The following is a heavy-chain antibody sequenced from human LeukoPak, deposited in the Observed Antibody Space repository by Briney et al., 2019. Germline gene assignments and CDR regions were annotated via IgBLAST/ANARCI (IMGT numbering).Heavy chain of an antibody. J-gene: IGHJ5*02. Sequence: SGPVLVKPTETLTLTCTVSGFSLSNARMGVSWIRQPLGKALEWLAHIFWNDEKSYSTSLKSRLTISKDTSKSQVVLTMTNMDPADTATYYCARIAPHTALVTNWFAPWGQGTLVTVSS. CDR2: IFWNDEK. CDR1: GFSLSNARMG. D-gene: IGHD5-18*01. CDR3: ARIAPHTALVTNWFAP. V-gene: IGHV2-26*01.